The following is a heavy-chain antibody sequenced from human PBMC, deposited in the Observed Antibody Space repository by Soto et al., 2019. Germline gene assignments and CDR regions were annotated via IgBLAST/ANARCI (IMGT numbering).Heavy chain of an antibody. J-gene: IGHJ6*02. Sequence: KPPGKGLERMGYIYYSVSTYYNPSLKSRVTISLDTSKNQFSLKLSSVTSADTAVYFCDRRGAGGRSYVMDFWGQGTSVTVSS. CDR3: DRRGAGGRSYVMDF. CDR2: IYYSVST. D-gene: IGHD2-15*01. V-gene: IGHV4-30-4*01.